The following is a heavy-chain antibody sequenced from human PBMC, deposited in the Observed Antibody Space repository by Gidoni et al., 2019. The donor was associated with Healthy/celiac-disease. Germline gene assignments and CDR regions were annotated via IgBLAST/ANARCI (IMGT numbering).Heavy chain of an antibody. Sequence: QVQLVESGGGVVQPGRSLRRSCAAPGFTFSSYGRHWVRQAPGKGLELVAVIWYDGSNKYYADSVKGRFTISRDNSKNTLYLQMNSLRAEDTAVYYCARDECSSTSCYGNDYWGQGTLVTVSS. J-gene: IGHJ4*02. D-gene: IGHD2-2*01. CDR1: GFTFSSYG. V-gene: IGHV3-33*01. CDR2: IWYDGSNK. CDR3: ARDECSSTSCYGNDY.